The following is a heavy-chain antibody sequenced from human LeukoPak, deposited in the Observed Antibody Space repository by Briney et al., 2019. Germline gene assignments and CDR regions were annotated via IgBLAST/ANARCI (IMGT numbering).Heavy chain of an antibody. V-gene: IGHV3-30*18. Sequence: GGSLRLSCAASGFTFSSYGMHWVRQAPGKGLQWVAVISYDGSNKYYADSVKGRFTISRDNSKNTLYLQMDSLRVEDTAVYYCAKWLYSGKYWTGKDYFDYWGQGTLVTVSS. CDR3: AKWLYSGKYWTGKDYFDY. J-gene: IGHJ4*02. CDR1: GFTFSSYG. D-gene: IGHD1-26*01. CDR2: ISYDGSNK.